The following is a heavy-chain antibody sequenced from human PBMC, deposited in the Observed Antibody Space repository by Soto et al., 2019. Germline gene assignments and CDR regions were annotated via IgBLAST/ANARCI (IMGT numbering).Heavy chain of an antibody. Sequence: GGSLRLSCAASGFTFSSYWMHWVRQAPGKGLVWVSRINSDGGSTSYADSVKGRFTISRDNAKNTLYLQMNSLRAEDTAVYYCASHLYCSGGSCFDYWGQGTLVTVSS. D-gene: IGHD2-15*01. CDR3: ASHLYCSGGSCFDY. J-gene: IGHJ4*02. V-gene: IGHV3-74*01. CDR1: GFTFSSYW. CDR2: INSDGGST.